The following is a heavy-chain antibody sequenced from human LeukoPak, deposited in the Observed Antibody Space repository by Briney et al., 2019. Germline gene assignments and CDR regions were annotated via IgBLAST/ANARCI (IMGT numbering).Heavy chain of an antibody. Sequence: SETLSLTCTVSGGSISGDYWSWIRQPPGKGLEWIGEINHSGSTNYNPSLKSRVTISVDTSKNQFSLKLSSVTAADTAVYYCARDAVVVAATLGFSGYFDYWGQGTLVTVSS. D-gene: IGHD2-15*01. J-gene: IGHJ4*02. CDR2: INHSGST. CDR3: ARDAVVVAATLGFSGYFDY. V-gene: IGHV4-34*01. CDR1: GGSISGDY.